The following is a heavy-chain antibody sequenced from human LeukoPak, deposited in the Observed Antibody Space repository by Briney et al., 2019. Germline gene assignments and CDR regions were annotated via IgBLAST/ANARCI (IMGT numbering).Heavy chain of an antibody. CDR2: ISAYNGNT. D-gene: IGHD2-2*01. CDR1: GYTFTSYG. CDR3: ARAGVVVVPAAMRHYYGMDV. V-gene: IGHV1-18*01. J-gene: IGHJ6*02. Sequence: GASVKVSCKASGYTFTSYGISWARQAPGQGLEWMGWISAYNGNTNYAQKLQGRVTMTTDTSTSTAYMELRSLRSDDTAVYYCARAGVVVVPAAMRHYYGMDVWGQGTTVTVSS.